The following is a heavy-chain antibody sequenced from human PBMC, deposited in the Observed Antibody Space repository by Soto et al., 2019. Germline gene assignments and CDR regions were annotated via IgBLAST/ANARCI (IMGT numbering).Heavy chain of an antibody. D-gene: IGHD2-2*01. J-gene: IGHJ5*02. CDR3: AAYCSSTSCFSEPNWFDP. V-gene: IGHV4-30-2*03. CDR2: IYYSGST. CDR1: GASINSGGYF. Sequence: SETLSLTCAVSGASINSGGYFWSWIRQHPGKSLEWIGSIYYSGSTYYNPSLKSRVTISVDTSKNQFSLKLSSVTAADTAVYYCAAYCSSTSCFSEPNWFDPWGQGTLVTVSS.